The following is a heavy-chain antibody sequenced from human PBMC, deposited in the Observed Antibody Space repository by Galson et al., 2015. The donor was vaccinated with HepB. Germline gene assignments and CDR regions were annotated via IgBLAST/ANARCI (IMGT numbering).Heavy chain of an antibody. D-gene: IGHD4-17*01. V-gene: IGHV3-23*01. CDR3: ARDYGAFDY. CDR1: GFIFSGYA. J-gene: IGHJ4*02. Sequence: SLRLSCAASGFIFSGYAMTWVRQAPGKGLEWVSSISGSGDTTYNADSLRGHFTISRDNSKNTLYLQMNSLRAEDTAVYYCARDYGAFDYWGQGTLVTVSS. CDR2: ISGSGDTT.